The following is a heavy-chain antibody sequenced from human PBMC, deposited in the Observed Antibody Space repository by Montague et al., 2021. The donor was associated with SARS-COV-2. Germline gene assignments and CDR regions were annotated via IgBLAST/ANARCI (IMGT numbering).Heavy chain of an antibody. V-gene: IGHV4-39*01. Sequence: ETLSLTCTVSGGSITSSAYYWSWIRRSPGKGLEWIGTIYYSGNTYSNPSLKSRVTISMDTSKSQVSLKINSVTAADTAVYFCASLGSPAYCGGDCYLRDYGMDVWGQGTRVTVSS. D-gene: IGHD2-21*02. CDR1: GGSITSSAYY. CDR2: IYYSGNT. CDR3: ASLGSPAYCGGDCYLRDYGMDV. J-gene: IGHJ6*02.